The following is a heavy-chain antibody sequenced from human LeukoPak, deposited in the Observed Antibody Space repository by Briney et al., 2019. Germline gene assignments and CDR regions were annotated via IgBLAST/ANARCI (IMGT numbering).Heavy chain of an antibody. CDR1: GFTFSSYS. D-gene: IGHD2-21*02. CDR2: ISSSSSYI. V-gene: IGHV3-21*04. CDR3: ARAPRYCGGDCYSLFDY. J-gene: IGHJ4*02. Sequence: GGSLRLSCAASGFTFSSYSMNWVRQAPGKGLEWVSSISSSSSYIYYADSVKGRFTISRDNAKNSLYLQMNSLRAEDTALYYCARAPRYCGGDCYSLFDYWGQGTLVTVSS.